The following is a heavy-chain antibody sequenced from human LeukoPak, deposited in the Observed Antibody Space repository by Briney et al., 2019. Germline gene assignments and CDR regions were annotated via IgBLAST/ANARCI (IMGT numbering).Heavy chain of an antibody. Sequence: GGSLRLSCAASGFTFSNFAMNWVRQAPGKGLEWVAFISYDGSIKSYADSVKGRFAVSRDNSKNTLYVQMNSLGAEDTALYYCAKLGFDSSGSHSLVDYWGQGTPVTVSS. CDR1: GFTFSNFA. D-gene: IGHD3-22*01. J-gene: IGHJ4*02. V-gene: IGHV3-30*09. CDR2: ISYDGSIK. CDR3: AKLGFDSSGSHSLVDY.